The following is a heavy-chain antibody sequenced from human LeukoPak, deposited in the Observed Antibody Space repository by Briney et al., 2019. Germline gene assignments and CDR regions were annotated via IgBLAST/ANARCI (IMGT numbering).Heavy chain of an antibody. Sequence: PGGSLRLSCGASGFTFSSYAMSWVRQTPGRGLEWVAGVGPSGGRTIYADSAEGRFTISRDNSNDTVYLQLSSLRAEDSALYYCAKVRGVYCSSPACYYYDAWGQGTPVTVSS. CDR1: GFTFSSYA. CDR2: VGPSGGRT. D-gene: IGHD2-2*01. V-gene: IGHV3-23*01. CDR3: AKVRGVYCSSPACYYYDA. J-gene: IGHJ4*02.